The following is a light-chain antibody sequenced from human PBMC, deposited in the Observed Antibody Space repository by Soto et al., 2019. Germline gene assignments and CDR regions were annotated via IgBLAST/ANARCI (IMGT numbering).Light chain of an antibody. CDR1: SSNIGSHN. V-gene: IGLV1-47*02. CDR2: SNN. Sequence: QSVVTQPPSASGTPGQTVTISCSGSSSNIGSHNVYWYQQVPGTAPKLLIYSNNQRPSGVPDRFSGSKSGTSASLAISGLRSEDEADYYCAAWDDSRSGLFGGGTKLTVL. CDR3: AAWDDSRSGL. J-gene: IGLJ3*02.